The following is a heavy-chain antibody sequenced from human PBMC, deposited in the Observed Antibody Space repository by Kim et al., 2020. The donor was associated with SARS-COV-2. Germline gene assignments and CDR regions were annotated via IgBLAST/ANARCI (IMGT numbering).Heavy chain of an antibody. D-gene: IGHD6-19*01. CDR1: GFTFDDYA. V-gene: IGHV3-9*01. J-gene: IGHJ6*02. Sequence: GGSLRLSCAASGFTFDDYAMHWVRQAPGKGLEWVSGISWNSGSIGYADSVKGRFTISRDNAKNSLYLQMNSLRAEDTALYYCAKDIGGSGVWFGYYYYYGMDVWGQGTTDTVSS. CDR2: ISWNSGSI. CDR3: AKDIGGSGVWFGYYYYYGMDV.